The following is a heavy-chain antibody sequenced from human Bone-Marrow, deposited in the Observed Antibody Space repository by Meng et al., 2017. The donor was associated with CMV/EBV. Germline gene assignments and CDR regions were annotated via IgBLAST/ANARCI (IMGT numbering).Heavy chain of an antibody. Sequence: KVSCKGSGYSFTSYWIGWVRQMPGKGPEWMGIIYPGDSDTRYSPSFQGQVTISADKSISTAYLQWSSLKASDTAMYYCARRTLPEYYFDYWDQGTLVTVSS. D-gene: IGHD1-14*01. CDR2: IYPGDSDT. J-gene: IGHJ4*02. CDR1: GYSFTSYW. CDR3: ARRTLPEYYFDY. V-gene: IGHV5-51*01.